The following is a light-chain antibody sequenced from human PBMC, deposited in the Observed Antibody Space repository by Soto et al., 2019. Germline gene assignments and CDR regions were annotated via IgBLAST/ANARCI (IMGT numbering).Light chain of an antibody. Sequence: QSVLTQPPSVSGAPGRRVTISCTGSSSNIGAGYDVHWYQQRPGTAPKLLIFGNINRPSGVPDRFSGSKSGTSASLAITGLQAEDEGDYYCQSYDSTLSARYVFGTGTXV. CDR3: QSYDSTLSARYV. CDR2: GNI. CDR1: SSNIGAGYD. J-gene: IGLJ1*01. V-gene: IGLV1-40*01.